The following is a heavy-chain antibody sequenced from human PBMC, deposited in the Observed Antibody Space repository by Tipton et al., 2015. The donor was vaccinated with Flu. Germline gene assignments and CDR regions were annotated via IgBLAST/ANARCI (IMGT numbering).Heavy chain of an antibody. CDR2: IYIGGRT. J-gene: IGHJ3*02. D-gene: IGHD6-19*01. CDR1: GGSINSYY. Sequence: TLSLTCSVSGGSINSYYWSWIRQPAGKGLEWIGRIYIGGRTNYNPSLKSRVTISLDTSKNRFSLNLSSVTAADTAVYYCAREGPYSSAWYGLDAFDIWGQGTMVTVSS. CDR3: AREGPYSSAWYGLDAFDI. V-gene: IGHV4-4*07.